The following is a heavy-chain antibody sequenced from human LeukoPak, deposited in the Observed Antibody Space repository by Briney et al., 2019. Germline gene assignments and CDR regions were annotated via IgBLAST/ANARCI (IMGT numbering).Heavy chain of an antibody. Sequence: PGGSLRLSCAASGFTFSSYGMHCVRQAPGKGLEWVAFIRYDGSNKYYADSVKGRFTISRDNSKNTLYLQMNSLRAEDTAVYYCAKDLGVEYYFDYWGQGTLVTVSS. CDR1: GFTFSSYG. CDR2: IRYDGSNK. J-gene: IGHJ4*02. D-gene: IGHD3-16*01. CDR3: AKDLGVEYYFDY. V-gene: IGHV3-30*02.